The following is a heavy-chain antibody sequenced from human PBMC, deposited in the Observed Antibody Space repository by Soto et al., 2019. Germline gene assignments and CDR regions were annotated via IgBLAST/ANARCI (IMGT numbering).Heavy chain of an antibody. CDR2: VDTAGTSI. Sequence: GGSLRLSCEVSGFRFSSYWMHWVRQPPGKGLEWVSRVDTAGTSISYGDSVKGRFTISRDNAKNSLYLQMNSLRAEDTAVYYCARDRIAAAGTDYWGQGTPVTVSS. D-gene: IGHD6-13*01. CDR3: ARDRIAAAGTDY. J-gene: IGHJ4*02. V-gene: IGHV3-74*03. CDR1: GFRFSSYW.